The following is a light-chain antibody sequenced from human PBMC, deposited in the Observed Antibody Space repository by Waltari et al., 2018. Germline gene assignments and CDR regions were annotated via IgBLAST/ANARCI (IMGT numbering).Light chain of an antibody. CDR1: TYNY. CDR3: TSYTNGCTV. Sequence: QSALTQPASVSGSPGQSITISCTGTTYNYVSWYQQLPGKTPKLLIYDVTQRPSGVSIRFSCAKFGNTASLTIAGLQAEDEADYYCTSYTNGCTVFGGGTKLTVL. V-gene: IGLV2-14*01. J-gene: IGLJ2*01. CDR2: DVT.